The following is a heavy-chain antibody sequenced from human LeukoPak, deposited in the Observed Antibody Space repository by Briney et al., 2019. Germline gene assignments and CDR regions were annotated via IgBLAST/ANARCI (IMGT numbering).Heavy chain of an antibody. CDR2: IYYSGST. CDR1: GXSISSYY. D-gene: IGHD4/OR15-4a*01. Sequence: PSETLSLTCTVSGXSISSYYWSWIRQPPGKGLEWIGYIYYSGSTNYNPSLKSRLTISVDASKNQFSLKLSSVTATDTAVYYCASLTMVTQGYFDSWGQGTLVTVSS. CDR3: ASLTMVTQGYFDS. J-gene: IGHJ4*02. V-gene: IGHV4-59*08.